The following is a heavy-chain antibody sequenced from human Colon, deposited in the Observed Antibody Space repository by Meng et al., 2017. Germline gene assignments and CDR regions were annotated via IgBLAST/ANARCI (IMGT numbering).Heavy chain of an antibody. CDR2: IQTSDNT. Sequence: QVQLQESGPGLVKPSQTLSLTCTISNGSINSANYDWNWIRQPPRKGPEWLGYIQTSDNTSNTPTLKSRLAMSLDTSKNQFSLRLTSVTATDAAVYYCARDPVIPGSRTFDSWGQGALVTVSS. CDR3: ARDPVIPGSRTFDS. V-gene: IGHV4-30-4*01. D-gene: IGHD3-16*02. J-gene: IGHJ4*02. CDR1: NGSINSANYD.